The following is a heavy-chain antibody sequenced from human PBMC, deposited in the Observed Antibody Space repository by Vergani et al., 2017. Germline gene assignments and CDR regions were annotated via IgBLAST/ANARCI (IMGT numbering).Heavy chain of an antibody. CDR2: VDPEDGET. CDR1: GYTFTNHY. D-gene: IGHD4-17*01. J-gene: IGHJ6*02. CDR3: ATPQTVTTGGMEV. Sequence: EVQLVQSGAGVKKPGATLKISCKVSGYTFTNHYMHWWKQAPGKGLEWMGLVDPEDGETIYAEKFKGRVTIAADTSTDTAHLELSSLRSEDTAVYYCATPQTVTTGGMEVWGQGTTVIVSS. V-gene: IGHV1-69-2*01.